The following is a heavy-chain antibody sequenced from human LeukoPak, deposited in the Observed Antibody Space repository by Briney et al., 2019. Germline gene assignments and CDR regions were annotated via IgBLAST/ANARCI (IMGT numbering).Heavy chain of an antibody. D-gene: IGHD1-14*01. V-gene: IGHV3-74*01. CDR2: IDGDESGT. J-gene: IGHJ3*02. CDR3: ARGGDYSGTAFDI. CDR1: GFIFNNHW. Sequence: GGSLRLSCAASGFIFNNHWMHWVRQTPGEGLVWVARIDGDESGTIYADSVKGRFTISRDTAKSTLYLQMSRLRAEDTAVYFCARGGDYSGTAFDIWGQGTMVTVSS.